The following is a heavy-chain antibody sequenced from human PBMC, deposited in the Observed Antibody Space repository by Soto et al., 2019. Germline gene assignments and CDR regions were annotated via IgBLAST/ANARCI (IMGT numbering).Heavy chain of an antibody. V-gene: IGHV4-31*03. D-gene: IGHD5-18*01. CDR1: GGSISSGVYY. CDR3: ARSGYSYGPNPLLY. CDR2: IYYSGST. J-gene: IGHJ4*02. Sequence: SETLSLTCTVSGGSISSGVYYWSWIRQHPGKGLEWIGYIYYSGSTYYNPSLKSRVTISVDTSKNQFSLKLSSVTAADTAVYYCARSGYSYGPNPLLYWGQGTLVTASS.